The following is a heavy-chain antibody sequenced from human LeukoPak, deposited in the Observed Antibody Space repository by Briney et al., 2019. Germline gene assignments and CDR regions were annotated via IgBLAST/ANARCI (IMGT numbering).Heavy chain of an antibody. D-gene: IGHD3-22*01. CDR1: GFSVSSNY. V-gene: IGHV3-53*03. CDR2: IYGAETA. Sequence: GGSLRLSCAVSGFSVSSNYMHWVRQTPGRGLQWVSVIYGAETANYADSVKGRFTISRDNAENTLYLQMNNLRVEDTAVYYCGTMSNYDSGGYYDSWGLGTLVTVSS. CDR3: GTMSNYDSGGYYDS. J-gene: IGHJ5*01.